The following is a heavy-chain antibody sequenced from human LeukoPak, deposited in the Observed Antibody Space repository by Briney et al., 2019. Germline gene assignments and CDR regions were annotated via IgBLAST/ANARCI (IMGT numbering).Heavy chain of an antibody. Sequence: ASTKVSCKASGYTFTAYYIHWVRQAPGQGLEWMGWINPKSGSTEYAQRFQARVTMTRDTSISTAYLEVSSLRSDDTAVYYCVLRARGVAATKSFDFWGQGTLVTVSS. V-gene: IGHV1-2*02. J-gene: IGHJ4*02. CDR2: INPKSGST. CDR3: VLRARGVAATKSFDF. CDR1: GYTFTAYY. D-gene: IGHD5-24*01.